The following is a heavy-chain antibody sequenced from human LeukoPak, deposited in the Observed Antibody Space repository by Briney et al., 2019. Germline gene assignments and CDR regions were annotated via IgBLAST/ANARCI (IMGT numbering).Heavy chain of an antibody. CDR1: GYTFTSYG. CDR2: ISAYNGNT. J-gene: IGHJ5*02. Sequence: ASVKVSCKASGYTFTSYGISWVRQAPGQGLEWMGWISAYNGNTNYAQKLQGRVTMTTDPSTSTAYMELRSLRSDDTAVYYCARGSSQQWPSNWFDPWGQGTLVTVSS. D-gene: IGHD6-19*01. V-gene: IGHV1-18*01. CDR3: ARGSSQQWPSNWFDP.